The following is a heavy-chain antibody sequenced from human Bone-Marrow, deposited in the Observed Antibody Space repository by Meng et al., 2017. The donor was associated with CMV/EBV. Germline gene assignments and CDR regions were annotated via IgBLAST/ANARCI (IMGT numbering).Heavy chain of an antibody. CDR1: GYRFKSYW. J-gene: IGHJ4*02. CDR3: ARRDPGVFLFDF. CDR2: IYPGDSDT. Sequence: GESLKISCSGSGYRFKSYWIAWVRQMPGKGLEWMGIIYPGDSDTRYSLSFQGQVTISADKSISTVYLQWSSLKASDTATYYCARRDPGVFLFDFWGPGTLVTSPQ. D-gene: IGHD2/OR15-2a*01. V-gene: IGHV5-51*01.